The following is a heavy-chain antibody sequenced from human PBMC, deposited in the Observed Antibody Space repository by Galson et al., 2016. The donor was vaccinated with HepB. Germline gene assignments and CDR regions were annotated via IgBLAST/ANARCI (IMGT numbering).Heavy chain of an antibody. D-gene: IGHD3-10*01. CDR3: AADRCGSGNPKKPCYDF. CDR2: IVVGSGNT. J-gene: IGHJ4*02. V-gene: IGHV1-58*01. CDR1: GFTFNISA. Sequence: SVKVSCKASGFTFNISAVQWVRQARGQRLEWIGWIVVGSGNTNYAQKFQERVTITRDMSTRTAYMELSSLRSEDTAVYYCAADRCGSGNPKKPCYDFWGQGSLVTVSS.